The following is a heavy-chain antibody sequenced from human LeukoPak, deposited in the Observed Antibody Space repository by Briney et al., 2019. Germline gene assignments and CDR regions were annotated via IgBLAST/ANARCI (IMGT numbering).Heavy chain of an antibody. Sequence: GRSLRLSCVGSGFTFRSHAMSWVRQAPEKGLEFVSGIYENGGTTYYADSVKGRFTISRDNSKNTLYLQMNSLRAEDTAVYYCATHGREPPDGGHQYFQHWGQGTLVTVSS. D-gene: IGHD1-14*01. CDR1: GFTFRSHA. J-gene: IGHJ1*01. V-gene: IGHV3-23*01. CDR3: ATHGREPPDGGHQYFQH. CDR2: IYENGGTT.